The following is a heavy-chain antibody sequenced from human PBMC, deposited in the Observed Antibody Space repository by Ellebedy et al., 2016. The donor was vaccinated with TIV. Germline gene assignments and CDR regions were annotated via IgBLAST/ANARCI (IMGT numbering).Heavy chain of an antibody. D-gene: IGHD5/OR15-5a*01. CDR3: ARALNHVDTVSTAPLDY. V-gene: IGHV3-30*04. CDR1: GFPFDSYV. Sequence: PGGSLRLSCAASGFPFDSYVMNWVRQAPGKGLEWVALISYDGSNKYFADSVQGRFTISRDNSQNTLYLLMNSLRGDDTAIYYCARALNHVDTVSTAPLDYWGQGTLVTVSS. CDR2: ISYDGSNK. J-gene: IGHJ4*02.